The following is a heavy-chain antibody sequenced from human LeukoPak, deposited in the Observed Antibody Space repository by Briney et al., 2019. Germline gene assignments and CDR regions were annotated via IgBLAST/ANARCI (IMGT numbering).Heavy chain of an antibody. Sequence: SETLSLTCTVSGGSISSSSYYWGWVRQPPGRGLEWIGNIYYTGSTYYNPSLKSRVTISVDTSKKQFSLKLSSVTAADTAVYYCATRPYYGDYGYGMDVWGQGTTVTVSS. CDR2: IYYTGST. D-gene: IGHD4-17*01. CDR3: ATRPYYGDYGYGMDV. CDR1: GGSISSSSYY. V-gene: IGHV4-39*01. J-gene: IGHJ6*02.